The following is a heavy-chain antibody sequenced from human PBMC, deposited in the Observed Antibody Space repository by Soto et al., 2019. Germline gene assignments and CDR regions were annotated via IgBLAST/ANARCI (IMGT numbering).Heavy chain of an antibody. J-gene: IGHJ4*02. CDR3: ARDPVIAAAAYCFDY. V-gene: IGHV3-33*01. CDR2: IWYDGSNK. CDR1: GFTFSSYG. D-gene: IGHD6-13*01. Sequence: GGSLRLSCAASGFTFSSYGMHWVRQAPGKGLEWVAVIWYDGSNKYYADSVKGRFTISRDNSKNTLYLQMNSLRAEDTAVYYCARDPVIAAAAYCFDYWGQGTLVTVSS.